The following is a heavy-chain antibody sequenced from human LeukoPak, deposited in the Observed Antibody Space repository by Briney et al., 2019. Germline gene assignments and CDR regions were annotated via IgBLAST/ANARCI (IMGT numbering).Heavy chain of an antibody. V-gene: IGHV3-23*01. CDR2: ISGSGGST. CDR3: AKATIFGVVIGYYFDY. D-gene: IGHD3-3*01. CDR1: GFTFSSYA. J-gene: IGHJ4*02. Sequence: GGSLRLSCAASGFTFSSYAMSWVRQAPGKGLEWVSAISGSGGSTYYADSVKGRSTISRDNSKNTLYLQMNSLRAEDTAVYYCAKATIFGVVIGYYFDYWGQGTLVTVSS.